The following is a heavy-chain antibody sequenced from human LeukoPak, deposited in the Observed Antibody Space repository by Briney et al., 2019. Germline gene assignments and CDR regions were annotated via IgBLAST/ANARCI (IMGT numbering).Heavy chain of an antibody. CDR3: ARDSGVASLGPDY. CDR1: GYTFSVCY. Sequence: ASVTVSCKASGYTFSVCYLHWGRQAHGQGLGWMGWFNPNSGGRNSAQKVQGRVTMTKDTTTSTAYMELSRLRSDDTAVYYCARDSGVASLGPDYWGQGTLVTVSS. CDR2: FNPNSGGR. J-gene: IGHJ4*02. V-gene: IGHV1-2*02. D-gene: IGHD7-27*01.